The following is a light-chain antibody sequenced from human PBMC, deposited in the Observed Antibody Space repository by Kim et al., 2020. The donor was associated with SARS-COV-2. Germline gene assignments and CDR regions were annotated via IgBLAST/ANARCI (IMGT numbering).Light chain of an antibody. CDR3: QQVNSYPFT. Sequence: IQLTQSPSSLSASVGDRVTITCRASQGISRYLAWYQQKPGKAPKLLIYGESTLQSGVPSRISGSGSGTDFTLTISSLQPEDFATYYCQQVNSYPFTFGPGTKVDIK. J-gene: IGKJ3*01. CDR2: GES. CDR1: QGISRY. V-gene: IGKV1-9*01.